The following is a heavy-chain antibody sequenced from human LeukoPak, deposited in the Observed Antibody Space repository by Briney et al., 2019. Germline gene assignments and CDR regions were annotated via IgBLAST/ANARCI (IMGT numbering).Heavy chain of an antibody. V-gene: IGHV3-23*01. Sequence: PGGSLRLSCAASGFTFSSYAMSWVRQAPGKGLEWVSAISGSGGSTYYADSVKGRFTISRDKSKNTLYLQMNSLRAEDTAVYYCAKDRVAARRMNWFDPWGQGTLVTVSS. CDR1: GFTFSSYA. J-gene: IGHJ5*02. CDR2: ISGSGGST. D-gene: IGHD6-6*01. CDR3: AKDRVAARRMNWFDP.